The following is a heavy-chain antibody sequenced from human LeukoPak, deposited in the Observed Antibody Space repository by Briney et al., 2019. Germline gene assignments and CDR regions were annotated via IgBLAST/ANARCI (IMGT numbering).Heavy chain of an antibody. CDR2: ISYDGSNK. V-gene: IGHV3-30*18. D-gene: IGHD3-9*01. CDR3: AKDLPWMNFDGSGFDP. Sequence: PGGSLRLSCAASGFTFSSYGMHWVRQAPGKGLEWVAVISYDGSNKYYADSVKGRFTISRDNSKNTLYLQMNSLRAEDTAVYYCAKDLPWMNFDGSGFDPWGQGTLVTVSS. CDR1: GFTFSSYG. J-gene: IGHJ5*02.